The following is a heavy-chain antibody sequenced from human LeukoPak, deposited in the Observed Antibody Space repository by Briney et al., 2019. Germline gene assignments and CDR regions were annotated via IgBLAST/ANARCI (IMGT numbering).Heavy chain of an antibody. Sequence: PGRSLRLSCAASGFTFSSYGMHWVRQAPGKGLEWVAVISYDGSNKYYADSVKGRFTISRDNSKNTLYLQMNSLRAEDTAVYYCAKGTTHRSAAIDAFDIWGQGTMVTVSS. D-gene: IGHD2/OR15-2a*01. V-gene: IGHV3-30*18. CDR1: GFTFSSYG. J-gene: IGHJ3*02. CDR2: ISYDGSNK. CDR3: AKGTTHRSAAIDAFDI.